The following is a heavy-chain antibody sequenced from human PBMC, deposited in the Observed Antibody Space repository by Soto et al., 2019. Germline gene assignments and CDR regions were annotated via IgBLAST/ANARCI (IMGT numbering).Heavy chain of an antibody. CDR3: ARRSGILTGYLPHFDY. J-gene: IGHJ4*02. CDR2: INPSGGST. D-gene: IGHD3-9*01. CDR1: GYTFTSYY. Sequence: QVQLVQSGAEVKKPGASVKVSCKASGYTFTSYYMHWVRQAPGQGLEWMGIINPSGGSTSYAQKFQGRVTMNXXTXTXXVYMELSSLRSEDTAVYYCARRSGILTGYLPHFDYWGQGTLVTVSS. V-gene: IGHV1-46*01.